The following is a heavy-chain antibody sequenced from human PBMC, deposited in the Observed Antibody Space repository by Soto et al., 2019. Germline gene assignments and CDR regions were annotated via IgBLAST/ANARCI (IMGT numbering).Heavy chain of an antibody. CDR2: IYSSENT. V-gene: IGHV4-39*01. CDR3: ARLNGYCISTNCHDYYGMDV. Sequence: PSETLSLTCTVSGGSVSSSSYSWGWIRQSPGKGLEWIGTIYSSENTYYNPSLMSRVTISVDTSKNEFSLKLSSVTAADTAVYYCARLNGYCISTNCHDYYGMDVWGQGTTVT. J-gene: IGHJ6*02. CDR1: GGSVSSSSYS. D-gene: IGHD2-2*03.